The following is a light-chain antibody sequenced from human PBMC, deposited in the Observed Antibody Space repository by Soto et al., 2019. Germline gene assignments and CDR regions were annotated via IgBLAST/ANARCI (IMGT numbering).Light chain of an antibody. CDR3: SSYEDSSIHVA. CDR1: SSDVGGYNF. Sequence: QSALTQPPSASGSPGQSVTISCTGASSDVGGYNFVSWYQHHPGKAPRLIIHDVTQRPSGVPDRFSGSKSGNTASLTVSGLQVDDEAYYSCSSYEDSSIHVAFGGGTKLNVL. V-gene: IGLV2-8*01. J-gene: IGLJ2*01. CDR2: DVT.